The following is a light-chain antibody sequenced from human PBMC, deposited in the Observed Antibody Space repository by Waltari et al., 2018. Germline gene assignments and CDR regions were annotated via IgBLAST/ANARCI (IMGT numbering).Light chain of an antibody. J-gene: IGLJ1*01. CDR1: SSDVGSYNL. Sequence: QSALTQPASVSGSPGQSITISCTGTSSDVGSYNLFSWYQQHPGKAPKLMIYEGSKRPSGVSNRVSGSKSGNTASLTISGLQAEDEADYYCCSYAGSNLWDVFGTGTKVTVL. V-gene: IGLV2-23*01. CDR2: EGS. CDR3: CSYAGSNLWDV.